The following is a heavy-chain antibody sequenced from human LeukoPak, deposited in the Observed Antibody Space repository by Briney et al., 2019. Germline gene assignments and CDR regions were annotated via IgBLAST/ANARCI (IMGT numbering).Heavy chain of an antibody. Sequence: PGGSLRLSCAASGFTFSSYAMSWVRQAPGKGLEWVSAISGSGGSTYYADSVKGRFTISRDNSKNTLYLQMNSLRAEETAVYYCARVRAWYYGSGSPDAFDIWGQGTMVTVSS. D-gene: IGHD3-10*01. CDR1: GFTFSSYA. J-gene: IGHJ3*02. V-gene: IGHV3-23*01. CDR3: ARVRAWYYGSGSPDAFDI. CDR2: ISGSGGST.